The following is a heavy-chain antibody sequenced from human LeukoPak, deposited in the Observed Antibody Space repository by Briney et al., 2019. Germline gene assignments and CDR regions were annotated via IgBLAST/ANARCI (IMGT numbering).Heavy chain of an antibody. CDR1: GFIFDDYG. J-gene: IGHJ4*02. CDR2: INWNGGRT. V-gene: IGHV3-20*04. D-gene: IGHD4-17*01. CDR3: ARDYDYGDYPGY. Sequence: GGSLRLSCAASGFIFDDYGMSWVRQAPGKGLEWVSGINWNGGRTGYADSVEGRFTISRDNAKNSLYLQMNSLRAEDTALYYCARDYDYGDYPGYWGQGTLVTVSS.